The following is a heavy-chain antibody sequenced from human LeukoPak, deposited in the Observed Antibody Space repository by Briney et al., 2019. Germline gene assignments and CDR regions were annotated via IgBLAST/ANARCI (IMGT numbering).Heavy chain of an antibody. J-gene: IGHJ4*02. CDR3: ALTYCGGGSCYSDYFDY. CDR2: INPNSGDT. V-gene: IGHV1-2*02. Sequence: ASVKVSRKASGYTFAAYYMHWVRQAPGQGLEWMGWINPNSGDTNYVQKFQGRVTMTRDTSISTAYMELSRLRSDDTAVYYCALTYCGGGSCYSDYFDYWGQGTLVTVSS. D-gene: IGHD2-15*01. CDR1: GYTFAAYY.